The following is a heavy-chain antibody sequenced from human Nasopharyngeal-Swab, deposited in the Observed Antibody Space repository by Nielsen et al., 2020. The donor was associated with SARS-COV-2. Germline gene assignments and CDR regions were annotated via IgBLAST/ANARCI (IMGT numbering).Heavy chain of an antibody. D-gene: IGHD6-13*01. V-gene: IGHV3-30-3*01. CDR3: ARDLSTAAASI. Sequence: WIRQPPGKGLEWVAVISYDGSNKYYADSVKGRFTVSRDNSKNTLYLQMNSLRAEDTAVYYCARDLSTAAASIWGQGTLVTVSS. CDR2: ISYDGSNK. J-gene: IGHJ4*02.